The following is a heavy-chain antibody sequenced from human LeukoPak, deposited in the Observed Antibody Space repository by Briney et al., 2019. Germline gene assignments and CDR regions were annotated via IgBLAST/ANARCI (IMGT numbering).Heavy chain of an antibody. V-gene: IGHV3-48*01. CDR3: ARGPMVRGVIIYNWFDP. D-gene: IGHD3-10*01. J-gene: IGHJ5*02. CDR2: ISSSSSTI. Sequence: GGSLRLSCAASGFTFSSYSMNWVRQAPGKGLEWVSYISSSSSTIYYADSVKGRFTISRDNAKNSLYLQMNSLRAEDTAVYYCARGPMVRGVIIYNWFDPWGQGTLVTVSS. CDR1: GFTFSSYS.